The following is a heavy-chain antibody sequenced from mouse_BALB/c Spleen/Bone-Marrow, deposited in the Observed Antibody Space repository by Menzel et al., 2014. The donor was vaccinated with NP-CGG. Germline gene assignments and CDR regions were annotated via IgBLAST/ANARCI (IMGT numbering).Heavy chain of an antibody. J-gene: IGHJ1*01. V-gene: IGHV7-3*02. CDR1: GFTFTDYY. Sequence: DVMLVESGGGLVQPGGSLSLSCATSGFTFTDYYMSWVRQPPGKALEWLGFIRNKANGYTTEYSASVRGRFTISRDNSQSILYLQMNTLRAEDSATYYCARDSLYYGSSYWYFDVWGAGTTVTVSS. CDR3: ARDSLYYGSSYWYFDV. D-gene: IGHD1-1*01. CDR2: IRNKANGYTT.